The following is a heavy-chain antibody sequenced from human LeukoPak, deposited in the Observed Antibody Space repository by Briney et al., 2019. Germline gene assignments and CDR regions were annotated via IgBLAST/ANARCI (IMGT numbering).Heavy chain of an antibody. CDR1: GGSISSSNW. Sequence: SGTLSLTCAVSGGSISSSNWWSWVRQPPGKGLEWIGEIYHSGSTNYNPSLKSRVTISVDTSKNQFSLRLSSVTAADTAVYYCARGLYDYVWGSYRTSRGSWFDPWGQGTLVTVSS. J-gene: IGHJ5*02. D-gene: IGHD3-16*02. CDR2: IYHSGST. CDR3: ARGLYDYVWGSYRTSRGSWFDP. V-gene: IGHV4-4*02.